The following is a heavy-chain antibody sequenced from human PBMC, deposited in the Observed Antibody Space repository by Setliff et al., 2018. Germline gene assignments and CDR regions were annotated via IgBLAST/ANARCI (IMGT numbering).Heavy chain of an antibody. CDR2: ISGSGGDT. J-gene: IGHJ4*02. CDR3: ATSTIITYYSDS. CDR1: EFTFSRYF. V-gene: IGHV3-23*01. D-gene: IGHD3-22*01. Sequence: GGSLRLSCVASEFTFSRYFMTWVRQAPGKGLEWIASISGSGGDTDSADSMKGRFTISRDNSKNTLYLQMNSLRPEDTAIYYCATSTIITYYSDSWGQGTLVTVSS.